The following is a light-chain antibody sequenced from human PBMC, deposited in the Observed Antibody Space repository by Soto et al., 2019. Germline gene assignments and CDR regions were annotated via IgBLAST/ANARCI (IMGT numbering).Light chain of an antibody. CDR2: GAS. V-gene: IGKV3-20*01. Sequence: EIVLTQSPGTLSLSPGERAALSCRASQSVSSRHLAWYQQKHGQAPRLLTYGASSRANGIPDRFSVSGSGTDFTLTISRLEPEDSAVYYCQQYGRSPLTFGQWTRVEIK. CDR1: QSVSSRH. CDR3: QQYGRSPLT. J-gene: IGKJ5*01.